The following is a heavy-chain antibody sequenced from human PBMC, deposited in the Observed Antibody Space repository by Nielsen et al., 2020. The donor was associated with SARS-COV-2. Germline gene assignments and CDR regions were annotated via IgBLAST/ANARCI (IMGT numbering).Heavy chain of an antibody. J-gene: IGHJ4*02. CDR2: IKQDGSEK. Sequence: GESLKISCAASGFTFSSYWMSWVRQAPGKGLEWVANIKQDGSEKYYVDSVKGRFTISRDNAKNSLYLQMNSLRAEDTAVYYCARDRGLWFGELFVYWGQGTLVTASS. D-gene: IGHD3-10*01. CDR3: ARDRGLWFGELFVY. CDR1: GFTFSSYW. V-gene: IGHV3-7*01.